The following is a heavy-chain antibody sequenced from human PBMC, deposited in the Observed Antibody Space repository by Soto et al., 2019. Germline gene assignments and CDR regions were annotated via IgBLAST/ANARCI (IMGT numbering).Heavy chain of an antibody. V-gene: IGHV4-4*02. CDR2: IYQSGST. D-gene: IGHD3-22*01. Sequence: SETLSLTCAVSGGSISSSNWWSWVRQPPGKGLEWIGEIYQSGSTNYNPSLKSRVTISVDKSKNQFSLQLSSVTAADTAVYYCAREFYYDNRGCFDYWGQGTLVTVSS. J-gene: IGHJ4*02. CDR3: AREFYYDNRGCFDY. CDR1: GGSISSSNW.